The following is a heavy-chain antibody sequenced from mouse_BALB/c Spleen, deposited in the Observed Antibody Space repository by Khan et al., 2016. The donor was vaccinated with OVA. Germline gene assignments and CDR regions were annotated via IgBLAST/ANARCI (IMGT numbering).Heavy chain of an antibody. CDR1: GFTFSSYG. Sequence: EVQLVESGGDLVKPGGSLKLSCAASGFTFSSYGMSWVRQTPDKRLEWVAIIISGDIYTYYPDSVKGRFTISRDNAKNTLYLPMSSLKSEDTAFYYCARQGYGGGFAYWGQGTLVTVSA. CDR3: ARQGYGGGFAY. V-gene: IGHV5-6*01. J-gene: IGHJ3*01. CDR2: IISGDIYT. D-gene: IGHD1-1*01.